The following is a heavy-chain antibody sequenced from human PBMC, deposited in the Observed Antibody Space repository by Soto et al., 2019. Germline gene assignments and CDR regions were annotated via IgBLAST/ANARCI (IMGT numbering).Heavy chain of an antibody. Sequence: QVQLVQSGAEVKKPGSSVKVSCKASGGTFGSYAISWVRQAPGQGLEWMGGIIPITATANYAQKFQGRVTITADESTSTVSMQLSSMISEDMAVYYCARSQGSSTSLEIYYYYYYGMDVWGQGTTVTVSS. CDR3: ARSQGSSTSLEIYYYYYYGMDV. D-gene: IGHD2-2*01. J-gene: IGHJ6*02. CDR1: GGTFGSYA. CDR2: IIPITATA. V-gene: IGHV1-69*01.